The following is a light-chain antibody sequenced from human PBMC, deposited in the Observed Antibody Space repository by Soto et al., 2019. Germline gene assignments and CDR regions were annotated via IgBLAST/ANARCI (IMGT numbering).Light chain of an antibody. J-gene: IGLJ1*01. CDR3: CSHAGLYV. CDR1: SGDVGSYTL. CDR2: EGI. Sequence: QSALTQPASVSGSPGQSITISCTGTSGDVGSYTLVSWYQHHPGKVPKLIIYEGIKRPSGVSDRFSGSPSGNTASLTISGLQAEDEADYYCCSHAGLYVFGTGTQLTVL. V-gene: IGLV2-23*01.